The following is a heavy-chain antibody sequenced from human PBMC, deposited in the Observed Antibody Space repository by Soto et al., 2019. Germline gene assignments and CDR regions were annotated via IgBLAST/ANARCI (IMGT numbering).Heavy chain of an antibody. D-gene: IGHD3-16*01. CDR1: GLSLSTSGMC. Sequence: DSGPKPGKAAQSLTLACTFSGLSLSTSGMCVSWIRQPPGKALEWLARIDWDDDKYYSTSLKTRLTISKDTSKNQVVLTMTNMDPVDTATYYCARIGGSPHYYYYMDVWGKGTTVTVSS. CDR2: IDWDDDK. J-gene: IGHJ6*03. V-gene: IGHV2-70*11. CDR3: ARIGGSPHYYYYMDV.